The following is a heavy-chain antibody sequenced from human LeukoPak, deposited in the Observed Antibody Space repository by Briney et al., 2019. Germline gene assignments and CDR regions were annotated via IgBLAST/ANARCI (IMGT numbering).Heavy chain of an antibody. CDR1: EFPFSVYA. Sequence: GGSLRLSCEVSEFPFSVYAMAWVRQAPGQGLEWVSAIDASGSDTYYTDSVKGRFTISRDNSKNTVYLQMNSLRVEDTAVYYCADYRKPQGLDYWGQGTLVTVSS. CDR2: IDASGSDT. J-gene: IGHJ4*02. D-gene: IGHD1-14*01. CDR3: ADYRKPQGLDY. V-gene: IGHV3-23*01.